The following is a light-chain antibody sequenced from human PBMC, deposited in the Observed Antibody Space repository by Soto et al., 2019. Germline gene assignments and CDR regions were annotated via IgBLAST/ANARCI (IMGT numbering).Light chain of an antibody. Sequence: DIQMTQSPSSVSASVEDRVTISCRTSQGISNSLAWYQQKPGIVPKLLIFAASILQSGVPSRFSGSGSGTDFTLTINSLQPEDVGTYYCQNYKTAPLTYGPGTKVDI. CDR3: QNYKTAPLT. V-gene: IGKV1-27*01. CDR2: AAS. J-gene: IGKJ3*01. CDR1: QGISNS.